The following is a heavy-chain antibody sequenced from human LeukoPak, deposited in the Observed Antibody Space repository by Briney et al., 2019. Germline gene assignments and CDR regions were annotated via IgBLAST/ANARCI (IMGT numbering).Heavy chain of an antibody. J-gene: IGHJ4*02. CDR1: GFIFSSYE. CDR2: ISSSGSTI. V-gene: IGHV3-48*03. Sequence: GGSLRLSCAASGFIFSSYEMNWVRQAPGKGLEWVSYISSSGSTIYYADSVKGRFTISRDNAKNSLYLQMNSLRAEDTAVYYCARGPTIFGVVPFDYWGQGTLVTVSS. CDR3: ARGPTIFGVVPFDY. D-gene: IGHD3-3*01.